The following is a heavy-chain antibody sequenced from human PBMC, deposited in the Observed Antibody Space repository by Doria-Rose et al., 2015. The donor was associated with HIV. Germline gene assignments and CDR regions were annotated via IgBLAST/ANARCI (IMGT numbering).Heavy chain of an antibody. D-gene: IGHD3-10*01. Sequence: QVQLVQSGPGLVRPSQTLSLTCTVSGDSISSGDSSWSWIRQPPGKGSEWIGYISSSGTTYYYPSLRGRLTISLDASKNQFSLNLNSVTAADTAVYYCARARNYGFPHFFDFWGQGTLVTVSS. J-gene: IGHJ4*02. CDR3: ARARNYGFPHFFDF. V-gene: IGHV4-30-4*01. CDR1: GDSISSGDSS. CDR2: ISSSGTT.